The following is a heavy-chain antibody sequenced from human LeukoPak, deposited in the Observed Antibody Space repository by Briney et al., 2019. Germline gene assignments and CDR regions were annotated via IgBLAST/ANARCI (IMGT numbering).Heavy chain of an antibody. V-gene: IGHV1-8*01. CDR2: MNPNSDNT. J-gene: IGHJ4*02. Sequence: GASVKVSCKASGYTFTSYDINWVRQATGQGLEWMGWMNPNSDNTGYAQKFQGRITMTRNTSISTAYMELSRLRSDDTAVYYCAREVEASGVDYWGQGTLVTVSS. CDR1: GYTFTSYD. CDR3: AREVEASGVDY. D-gene: IGHD2-15*01.